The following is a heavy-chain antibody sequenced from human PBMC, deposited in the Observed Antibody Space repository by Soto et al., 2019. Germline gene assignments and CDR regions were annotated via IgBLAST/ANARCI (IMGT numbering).Heavy chain of an antibody. CDR1: GGSISSYY. D-gene: IGHD2-15*01. Sequence: SETLSLTCTVSGGSISSYYWSWIRQPPGKGLEWIGYIYYSGSTNYNPSLKSRVTISVDTSKNQFSLKLSSVTAADTAVYYCARGEYCSGGSCYVWWGQGTLVTVSS. CDR2: IYYSGST. J-gene: IGHJ4*02. CDR3: ARGEYCSGGSCYVW. V-gene: IGHV4-59*01.